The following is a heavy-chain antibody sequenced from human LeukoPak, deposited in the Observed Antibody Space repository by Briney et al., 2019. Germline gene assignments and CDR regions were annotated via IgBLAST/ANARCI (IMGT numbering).Heavy chain of an antibody. CDR1: GGSISSSSYY. D-gene: IGHD1-26*01. J-gene: IGHJ5*02. V-gene: IGHV4-39*01. Sequence: KASETLSLTCTVSGGSISSSSYYWGWIRQPPGKGLEWIGSIYYSGSTYYNPSLKSRVTISVDTPKNQFSLKLSSVTAADTAVYYCARRDGSQGWFDPWGQGTLVTVSS. CDR3: ARRDGSQGWFDP. CDR2: IYYSGST.